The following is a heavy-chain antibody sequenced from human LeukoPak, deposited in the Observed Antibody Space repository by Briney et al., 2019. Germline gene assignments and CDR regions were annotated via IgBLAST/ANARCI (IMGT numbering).Heavy chain of an antibody. CDR1: GFTFSSHA. V-gene: IGHV3-23*01. CDR3: AKDRSGSGYFDY. J-gene: IGHJ4*02. D-gene: IGHD3-10*01. Sequence: GGSLRLSCAASGFTFSSHAMSWVRQAPGKGLEWVSRISSGGGTTDYTDTVKGRFTISRDTSKNTLYLQMNSLRAEDKAVYYCAKDRSGSGYFDYWGQGTLVTVSS. CDR2: ISSGGGTT.